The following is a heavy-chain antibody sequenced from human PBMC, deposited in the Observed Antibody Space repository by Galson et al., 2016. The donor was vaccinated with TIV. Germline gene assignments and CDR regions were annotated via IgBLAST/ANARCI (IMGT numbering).Heavy chain of an antibody. CDR3: AKRINYGGDAFEN. CDR1: GFTFNNYA. V-gene: IGHV3-23*01. J-gene: IGHJ3*02. CDR2: ISGSGGVT. D-gene: IGHD4-23*01. Sequence: SLRLSCAASGFTFNNYAMSWVRQAPGKGLEWVPGISGSGGVTYFADSVKGRFTISRDNSKNTLYLQLNSLRAEDTAVYYCAKRINYGGDAFENWGQGTMVTVSS.